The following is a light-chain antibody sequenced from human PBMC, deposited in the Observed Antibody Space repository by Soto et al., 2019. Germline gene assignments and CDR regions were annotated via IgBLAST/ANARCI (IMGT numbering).Light chain of an antibody. V-gene: IGLV2-14*01. J-gene: IGLJ1*01. Sequence: QSALTQPASVSGSPGQSITISCTGTSSDDGAYNYVSWYQQHPGEAPKLIIYGVTNRPSGVSYRFSGSKSDYTASLTISGLQAEDEADYYCSSYSTSFFYVFGTGTKVTVL. CDR3: SSYSTSFFYV. CDR2: GVT. CDR1: SSDDGAYNY.